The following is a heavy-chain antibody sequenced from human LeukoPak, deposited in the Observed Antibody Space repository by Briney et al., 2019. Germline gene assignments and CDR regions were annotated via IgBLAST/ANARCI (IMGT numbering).Heavy chain of an antibody. CDR1: GFTVSSNY. Sequence: PGGSLRLSCAASGFTVSSNYMSWVRQAPGKGLEWVSAISGSGGSTYYADSVKGRFTISRDNSKNTLYLQMNSLRAEDTAVYYCAKSRVIGIAVAGHDYWGQGTLVTVSS. CDR2: ISGSGGST. V-gene: IGHV3-23*01. CDR3: AKSRVIGIAVAGHDY. J-gene: IGHJ4*02. D-gene: IGHD6-19*01.